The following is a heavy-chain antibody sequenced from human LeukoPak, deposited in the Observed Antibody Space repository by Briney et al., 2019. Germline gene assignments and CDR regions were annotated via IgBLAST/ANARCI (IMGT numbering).Heavy chain of an antibody. D-gene: IGHD6-13*01. Sequence: GESLRLSCAASGFTFSNAWMSWVRQAPGKGLEWVGRIKSKTDGGTTDYAAPVKGRFTISRDDSKNTLYLQMNSLRAEDTAVYYCAKGRSSSWYPPYYFDYWGQGTLVTVSS. V-gene: IGHV3-15*01. J-gene: IGHJ4*02. CDR1: GFTFSNAW. CDR2: IKSKTDGGTT. CDR3: AKGRSSSWYPPYYFDY.